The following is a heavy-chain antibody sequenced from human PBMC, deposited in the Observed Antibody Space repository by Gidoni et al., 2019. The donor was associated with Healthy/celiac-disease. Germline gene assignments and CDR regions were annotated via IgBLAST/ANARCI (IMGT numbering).Heavy chain of an antibody. V-gene: IGHV1-69*01. J-gene: IGHJ6*02. D-gene: IGHD4-17*01. CDR1: GRTFSSYA. CDR2: IIPIFGTA. CDR3: ARARDYGDYYYYYGMDV. Sequence: QVQLVQSGAEVKKPGFSVKVSCKASGRTFSSYAISWVRQAPGQGLEWMGGIIPIFGTANYAQKFQGRVTITADESTSTAYMELSSLRSEDTAVYYCARARDYGDYYYYYGMDVWGQGTTVTVSS.